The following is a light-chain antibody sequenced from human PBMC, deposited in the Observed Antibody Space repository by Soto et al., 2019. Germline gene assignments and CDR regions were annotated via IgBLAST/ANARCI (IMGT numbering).Light chain of an antibody. Sequence: EIVMTQSPATLSVSPGERVTLSCRASQTVGEYLAWYQQKPGQAPRLLIYFASIRAIGIPGRFSGSGSGTEFTLTISSLQSEDVAVYYCQQHNGWPLTFGGGTKVEFK. CDR2: FAS. CDR3: QQHNGWPLT. CDR1: QTVGEY. V-gene: IGKV3D-15*01. J-gene: IGKJ4*01.